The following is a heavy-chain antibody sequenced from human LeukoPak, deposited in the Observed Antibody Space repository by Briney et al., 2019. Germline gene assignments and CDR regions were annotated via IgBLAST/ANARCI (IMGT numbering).Heavy chain of an antibody. V-gene: IGHV1-3*01. J-gene: IGHJ3*02. Sequence: GASVKVSCKASGYTFTSYYMHWVRQAPGQRLEWMGWINAGNGNTKYSQKFQGRVTITRDTSASTAYMELSSLRSEDTAVYYCARVVGLWPNDAFDIWGQGTMVTVSS. CDR2: INAGNGNT. CDR3: ARVVGLWPNDAFDI. D-gene: IGHD4/OR15-4a*01. CDR1: GYTFTSYY.